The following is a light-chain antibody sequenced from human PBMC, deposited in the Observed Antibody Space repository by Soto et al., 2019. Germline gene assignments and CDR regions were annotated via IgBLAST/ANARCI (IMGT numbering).Light chain of an antibody. V-gene: IGLV2-14*01. Sequence: ALTQPASVSGSPGQSITISCTGTSSDVGGYNYVSWYQQHPGKAPKLMIYEVSNRPSGVSNRFSGSKSGNTASLTISGLQAEDEADYYCSSYTSSSTPYVFGTGTKAPS. CDR1: SSDVGGYNY. CDR2: EVS. J-gene: IGLJ1*01. CDR3: SSYTSSSTPYV.